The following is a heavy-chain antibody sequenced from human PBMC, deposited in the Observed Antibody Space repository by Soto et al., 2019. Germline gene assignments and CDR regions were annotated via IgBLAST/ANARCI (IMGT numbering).Heavy chain of an antibody. CDR2: ISYDGSNK. Sequence: GGSLRLSCAASGFTFSSYAMHWVRQAPGKGLEWVAVISYDGSNKYYADSVKGRFTISRDNSKNTLYLQMNSLRAEDTAVYYCARDPRPFFYGSGTPSPGGYYYYYGMDVWGQGTTVTVSS. V-gene: IGHV3-30-3*01. D-gene: IGHD3-10*01. CDR1: GFTFSSYA. CDR3: ARDPRPFFYGSGTPSPGGYYYYYGMDV. J-gene: IGHJ6*02.